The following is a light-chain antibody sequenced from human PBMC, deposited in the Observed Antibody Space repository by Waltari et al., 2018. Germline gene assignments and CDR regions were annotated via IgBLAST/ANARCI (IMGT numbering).Light chain of an antibody. CDR1: QSLVHSDGNTY. V-gene: IGKV2-30*02. CDR2: KGS. J-gene: IGKJ2*01. Sequence: DVVMTQSPLSLPVTLGQPASISCTSSQSLVHSDGNTYLIWFQQRPGQSPRRLIYKGSNRDSGVPDRFSGSGSGTDFTLKISWVEAEDVGVYYCMQGTHWPYTFGQGTKLDIK. CDR3: MQGTHWPYT.